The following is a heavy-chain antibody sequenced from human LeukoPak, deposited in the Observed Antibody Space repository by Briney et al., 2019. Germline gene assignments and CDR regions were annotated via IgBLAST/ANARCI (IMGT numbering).Heavy chain of an antibody. D-gene: IGHD3-3*01. CDR2: IYTSGST. V-gene: IGHV4-4*07. J-gene: IGHJ5*02. Sequence: SETLSLTCTVSGGSISSYYWSWIRQPAGKGQERIGSIYTSGSTNDNPSLKSRVTISVDTSKDQFTLKLSSVTAADTAVYYCVRDRDYDFSNGFDAWGQGTLVTVSS. CDR3: VRDRDYDFSNGFDA. CDR1: GGSISSYY.